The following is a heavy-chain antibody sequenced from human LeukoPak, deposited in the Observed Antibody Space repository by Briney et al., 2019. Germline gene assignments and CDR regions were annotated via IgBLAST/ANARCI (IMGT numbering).Heavy chain of an antibody. D-gene: IGHD3-22*01. Sequence: SGGSLRLSCAASGFTFSDYSMNWVRQAPGKGLEWVSSISSSSSYMKYAESVRGRFTISRDNSKNTLYLQMNSLRAEDTAVYYCARDPKDRYYYDSSGYYHYYFDYWGQGTLVTVSS. CDR1: GFTFSDYS. V-gene: IGHV3-21*01. CDR3: ARDPKDRYYYDSSGYYHYYFDY. J-gene: IGHJ4*02. CDR2: ISSSSSYM.